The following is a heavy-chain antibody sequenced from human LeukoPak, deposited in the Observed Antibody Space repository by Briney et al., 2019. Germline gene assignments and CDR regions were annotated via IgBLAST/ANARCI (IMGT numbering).Heavy chain of an antibody. Sequence: GGSLRLSCAASGFTFSSYWMSWVRQAPGKGLEWVANIKQDGSEKYYVDSVKGRFTISRDNAKNSLYLQMNSLRAEDTAVYYCARARGDSYGSIDSYFDYWGQGTLVTVSS. CDR3: ARARGDSYGSIDSYFDY. CDR1: GFTFSSYW. J-gene: IGHJ4*02. V-gene: IGHV3-7*01. CDR2: IKQDGSEK. D-gene: IGHD5-18*01.